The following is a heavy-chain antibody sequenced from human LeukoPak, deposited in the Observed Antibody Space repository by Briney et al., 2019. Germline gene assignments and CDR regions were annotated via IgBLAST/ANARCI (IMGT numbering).Heavy chain of an antibody. J-gene: IGHJ4*02. D-gene: IGHD5-24*01. Sequence: ASVKVSCKASGYTFTSYGISWVRQAPGPGLEWMGWISAYNGNTNYAQKLQGRVTMTRDTSISTAYMELSRLRSDDTAVYYCARDAEMATIPFDYWGQGTLVTVSS. CDR2: ISAYNGNT. CDR1: GYTFTSYG. V-gene: IGHV1-18*01. CDR3: ARDAEMATIPFDY.